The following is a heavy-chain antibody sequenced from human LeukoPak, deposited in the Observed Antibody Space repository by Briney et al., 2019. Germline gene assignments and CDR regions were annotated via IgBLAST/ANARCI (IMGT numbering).Heavy chain of an antibody. Sequence: SQTLSLTCTVSGGSISSGSYYWSWIRQPAGKGLEWIGRIYTSGSTNYNPSLKSRVTISVDTSKNQFSLKLSSVTAADTAVYYCARSGGYCSSTSCYALGIWGQGTMVTVSS. CDR1: GGSISSGSYY. D-gene: IGHD2-2*01. V-gene: IGHV4-61*02. CDR3: ARSGGYCSSTSCYALGI. CDR2: IYTSGST. J-gene: IGHJ3*02.